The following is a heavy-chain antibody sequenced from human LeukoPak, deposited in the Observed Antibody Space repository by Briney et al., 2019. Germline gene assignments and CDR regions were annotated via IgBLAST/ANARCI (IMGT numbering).Heavy chain of an antibody. D-gene: IGHD5-24*01. CDR2: INPNSGGT. CDR1: GYTFTDFF. CDR3: ARGPGDGYYTERAFDI. V-gene: IGHV1-2*02. J-gene: IGHJ3*02. Sequence: GASVKVSCKASGYTFTDFFMHWVRQAPGQGLEWMGCINPNSGGTHYAQKFQGRVTMTRDTSISTAYMELSRLRSDDTAVYYCARGPGDGYYTERAFDIWGQGTMVTVSS.